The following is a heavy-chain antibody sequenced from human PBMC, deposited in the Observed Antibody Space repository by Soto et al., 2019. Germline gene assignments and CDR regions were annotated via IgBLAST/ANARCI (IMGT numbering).Heavy chain of an antibody. CDR2: INHSGST. Sequence: QLQLQESGPGLVKPSETLSLTCRVSDGSMNSDSSYWGWIRQPPGKGLEWIGVINHSGSTYHNLSLKVRGTMSVDASRNQFSQKLTSMTAADTAVYYCARLGGYVSVGYYYLWDSWGQGTLVTVSS. V-gene: IGHV4-39*01. J-gene: IGHJ4*02. D-gene: IGHD3-22*01. CDR3: ARLGGYVSVGYYYLWDS. CDR1: DGSMNSDSSY.